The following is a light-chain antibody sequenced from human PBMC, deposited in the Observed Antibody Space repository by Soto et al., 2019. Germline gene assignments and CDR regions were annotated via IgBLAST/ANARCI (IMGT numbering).Light chain of an antibody. CDR2: GAS. V-gene: IGKV3-20*01. Sequence: EIVLTQSPGTLSLSPGERATLSCRASQSVSSSYLAWYQQKPGQAPRLLIYGASSRATGIPDRFSGSGSGKDFPLTISRLEPEDFAVYFCQRYGSSPVTFGQGTRLEIK. J-gene: IGKJ5*01. CDR3: QRYGSSPVT. CDR1: QSVSSSY.